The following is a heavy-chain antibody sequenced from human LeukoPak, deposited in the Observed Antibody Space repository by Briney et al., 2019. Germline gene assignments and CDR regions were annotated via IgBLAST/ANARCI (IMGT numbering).Heavy chain of an antibody. CDR3: TRALQRSAFDI. CDR2: IRSKAYGGTT. J-gene: IGHJ3*02. D-gene: IGHD5-24*01. Sequence: GGSLRLSCTASGFTLGDYAMSWFRQAPGKGLEWVGFIRSKAYGGTTEYAASVKGRFTISRDDSKSIAYLQMNSLKTEDTAVYYCTRALQRSAFDIWGQGTMVTVSS. V-gene: IGHV3-49*03. CDR1: GFTLGDYA.